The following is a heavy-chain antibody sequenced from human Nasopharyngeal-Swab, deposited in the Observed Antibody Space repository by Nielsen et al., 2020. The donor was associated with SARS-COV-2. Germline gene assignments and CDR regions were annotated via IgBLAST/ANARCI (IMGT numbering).Heavy chain of an antibody. J-gene: IGHJ6*02. CDR3: ARVAVVVSYYYYGMDV. V-gene: IGHV4-39*07. CDR1: GGYISSSSYY. CDR2: IYYSGST. Sequence: SETLSLTCTVSGGYISSSSYYWGWIRQPPGKGLEWIGSIYYSGSTYYNPSLKSRVTISVDTSKNQFSLKLSSVTAADTAVYYCARVAVVVSYYYYGMDVWGQGTTVTVSS. D-gene: IGHD2-15*01.